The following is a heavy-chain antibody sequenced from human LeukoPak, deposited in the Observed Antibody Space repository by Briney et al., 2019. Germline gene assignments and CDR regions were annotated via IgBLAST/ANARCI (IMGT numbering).Heavy chain of an antibody. CDR3: ASMRESAIYFDSSGYYY. CDR1: GYTFTGYY. CDR2: INPNSGGT. J-gene: IGHJ4*02. D-gene: IGHD3-22*01. Sequence: ASVKVSCKASGYTFTGYYMHWVRQAPGQGLEWMGWINPNSGGTNYAQKFQGWVTMTRDTSISTAYMELSRLRSDDTAVYYCASMRESAIYFDSSGYYYWGQGTLVTVSS. V-gene: IGHV1-2*04.